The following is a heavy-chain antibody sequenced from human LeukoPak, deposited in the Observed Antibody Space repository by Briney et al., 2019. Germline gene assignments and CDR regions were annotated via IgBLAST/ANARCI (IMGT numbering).Heavy chain of an antibody. V-gene: IGHV3-21*01. J-gene: IGHJ4*02. CDR1: GFTFSSYS. D-gene: IGHD1-26*01. CDR3: ARDRVGATTHLVHHFDY. Sequence: KPGGSLRLSCAASGFTFSSYSMNWVRQAPGKGLEWVSSISSSSSYIYYADSVKGRFTISRDNAKNSLHLQMDSLRAEDTAVYYCARDRVGATTHLVHHFDYWGQGTLVTVSS. CDR2: ISSSSSYI.